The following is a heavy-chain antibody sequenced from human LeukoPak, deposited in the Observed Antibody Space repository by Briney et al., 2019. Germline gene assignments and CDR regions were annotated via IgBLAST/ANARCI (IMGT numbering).Heavy chain of an antibody. Sequence: HPGRSLRLSCAASGFTFSSYGMHWVCQAPGKGLPWVTVISYDRSNKYYADSVKGRFTISRDNSKNTLYLQMNSVRAEDTAVYYCAKDSNYVKYYYYGMDVWGQGTTVTVSS. CDR2: ISYDRSNK. CDR1: GFTFSSYG. D-gene: IGHD4-11*01. J-gene: IGHJ6*02. V-gene: IGHV3-30*18. CDR3: AKDSNYVKYYYYGMDV.